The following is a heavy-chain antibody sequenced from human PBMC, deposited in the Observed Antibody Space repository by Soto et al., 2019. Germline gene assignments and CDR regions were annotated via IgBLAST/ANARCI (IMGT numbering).Heavy chain of an antibody. CDR2: IYYRGST. CDR1: GGSISGYY. D-gene: IGHD1-26*01. J-gene: IGHJ6*02. CDR3: ARQQLLPFYYALDV. Sequence: QVQLQESGPGLVKPSDTLSLTCNVSGGSISGYYWSWIRQSPGKGLEYIGYIYYRGSTNYNSSLKSRVTMSVDTSRNQFSLKMNSVTAADTAVYYCARQQLLPFYYALDVWGQGTTVTVS. V-gene: IGHV4-59*07.